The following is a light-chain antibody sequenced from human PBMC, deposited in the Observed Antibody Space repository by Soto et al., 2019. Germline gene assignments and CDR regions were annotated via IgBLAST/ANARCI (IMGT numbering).Light chain of an antibody. CDR1: QTISSY. J-gene: IGKJ1*01. V-gene: IGKV1-39*01. CDR2: VAS. Sequence: DIQMTQSPSSLSASVGDRVTITCRASQTISSYLNWYQQKPGKAPRLLIYVASSLQGGVPSRFSGSGSGTDFTLTISSLQPDDFATYYCQQYKSDWTFGQGTKVDIK. CDR3: QQYKSDWT.